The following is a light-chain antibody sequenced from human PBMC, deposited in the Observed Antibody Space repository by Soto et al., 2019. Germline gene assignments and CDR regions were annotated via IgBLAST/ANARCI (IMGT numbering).Light chain of an antibody. CDR3: NSSREDHPRFYV. J-gene: IGLJ1*01. V-gene: IGLV2-14*03. CDR2: DVG. CDR1: HSDIGNYNY. Sequence: QSVLTQPASVSGSPGQSITISCTGTHSDIGNYNYVSWYQHLPGKAPKLMIYDVGSRPSGVSSRFSGSKSGNTASLAISGLQAEDEADYYCNSSREDHPRFYVFGTGTKLTVL.